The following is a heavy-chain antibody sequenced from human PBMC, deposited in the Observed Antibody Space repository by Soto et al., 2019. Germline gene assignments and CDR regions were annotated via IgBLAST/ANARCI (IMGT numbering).Heavy chain of an antibody. Sequence: DVQLLESGGGWVQPGGSLRLSCAASGFTFSNYGMTWVRQAPGKGLEWVSGISGRGDKTNYADSVKGRFTISRDNSKNTLYLQMSSLRADDSAVYFCARGSKDSYPGSRIFDFWGRGTLVTVSS. CDR1: GFTFSNYG. V-gene: IGHV3-23*01. CDR2: ISGRGDKT. CDR3: ARGSKDSYPGSRIFDF. J-gene: IGHJ4*02. D-gene: IGHD3-10*01.